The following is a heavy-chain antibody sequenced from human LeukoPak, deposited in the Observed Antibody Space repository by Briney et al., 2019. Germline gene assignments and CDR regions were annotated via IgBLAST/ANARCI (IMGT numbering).Heavy chain of an antibody. D-gene: IGHD5-24*01. J-gene: IGHJ4*02. CDR2: ISSSSSYI. Sequence: GGSLRLSCAASGFTFDDYAMHWVRQAPGKGLEWVSSISSSSSYIYYADSVKGRFTISRDNAKNSLYLQMNSLRAEDTAVYYCAAPPEDGRDYWGQGTLVTVSS. CDR3: AAPPEDGRDY. CDR1: GFTFDDYA. V-gene: IGHV3-21*01.